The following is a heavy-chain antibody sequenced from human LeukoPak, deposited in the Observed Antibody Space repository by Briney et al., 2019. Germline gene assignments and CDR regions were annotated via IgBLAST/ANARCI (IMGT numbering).Heavy chain of an antibody. CDR1: GFTFSSYA. Sequence: LRLSCAASGFTFSSYAMSWVRQPPGKGLEWIGYIYYSGTTYYNPSLRSRVTISVDTSKNQFSLKLNSVTAADTAVYYCARKRYDDPYFFDYWGQGTLVTVSS. CDR3: ARKRYDDPYFFDY. J-gene: IGHJ4*02. CDR2: IYYSGTT. V-gene: IGHV4-30-4*08. D-gene: IGHD3-22*01.